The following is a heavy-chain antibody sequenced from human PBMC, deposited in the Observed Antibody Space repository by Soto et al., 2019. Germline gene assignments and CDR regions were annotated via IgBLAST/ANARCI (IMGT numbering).Heavy chain of an antibody. J-gene: IGHJ3*01. CDR1: GFTFSIYV. Sequence: EVQLLESGGGLVQPGGSLRLSCEASGFTFSIYVMTWVRQAPGKGLEWVSAVSGSAGTTYYADSVTGRFSISRDNSKNTLYLQMNSLPADDTAVYYCARVQGTARNAFDVWGHGTMDTVSS. CDR2: VSGSAGTT. D-gene: IGHD6-6*01. V-gene: IGHV3-23*01. CDR3: ARVQGTARNAFDV.